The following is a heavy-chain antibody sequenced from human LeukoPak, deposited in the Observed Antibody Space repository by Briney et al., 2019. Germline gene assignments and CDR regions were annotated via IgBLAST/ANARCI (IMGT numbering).Heavy chain of an antibody. D-gene: IGHD6-19*01. CDR1: GGSFSGYY. V-gene: IGHV4-34*01. CDR3: ARGEQWLGEFDY. CDR2: INHSGST. Sequence: PSETLSLTCAVYGGSFSGYYWSWIRQPPGKGLEWIGEINHSGSTNYNPSLKSRVTISVDTPKNQFSLKLSSVTAADTAVYYCARGEQWLGEFDYWGQGTLVTVSS. J-gene: IGHJ4*02.